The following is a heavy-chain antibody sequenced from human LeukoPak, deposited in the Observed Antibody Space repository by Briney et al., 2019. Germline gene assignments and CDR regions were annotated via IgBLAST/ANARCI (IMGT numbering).Heavy chain of an antibody. J-gene: IGHJ4*02. CDR1: GGSFSGYY. V-gene: IGHV4-34*01. D-gene: IGHD3-16*02. CDR3: ARAYYDYVWGSYRPNHFGY. CDR2: INHSGST. Sequence: SETLSLTCAVYGGSFSGYYWSWIRQPPGKGLEWIGEINHSGSTNYNPSLKSRVTISVDTSKNQFSLKLSSVTAADTAVYYCARAYYDYVWGSYRPNHFGYWGQGTLVTVSS.